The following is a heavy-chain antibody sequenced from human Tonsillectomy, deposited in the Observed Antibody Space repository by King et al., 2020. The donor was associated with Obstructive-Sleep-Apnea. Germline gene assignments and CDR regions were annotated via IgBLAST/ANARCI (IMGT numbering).Heavy chain of an antibody. CDR2: LYYTGST. D-gene: IGHD3-9*01. CDR3: ARKLRYFDWLSKGYFDY. CDR1: RGSIRGSSYY. J-gene: IGHJ4*02. Sequence: QLQESGPGLVKPSETLSLTCTVSRGSIRGSSYYSVWIRHPPGKGLEWIGSLYYTGSTYYNPSLQSRLTMSVDTSKNQFSLKLSSVTAADTAVYYCARKLRYFDWLSKGYFDYWGQGTLVTVSS. V-gene: IGHV4-39*07.